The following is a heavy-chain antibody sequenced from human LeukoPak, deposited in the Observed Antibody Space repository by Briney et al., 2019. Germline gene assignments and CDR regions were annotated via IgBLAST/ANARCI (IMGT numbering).Heavy chain of an antibody. CDR3: AKGRGSGSRHAFDI. V-gene: IGHV3-9*01. CDR1: GFTFGDYA. CDR2: ISWNSGSI. Sequence: GGSLRLSCAASGFTFGDYAMHWVRQAPGKGLEWVSGISWNSGSIGYADSVKGRFTISRDNAKNSLYLQMNSLRAEDTALYYCAKGRGSGSRHAFDIRGQGTMVTVSS. D-gene: IGHD3-10*01. J-gene: IGHJ3*02.